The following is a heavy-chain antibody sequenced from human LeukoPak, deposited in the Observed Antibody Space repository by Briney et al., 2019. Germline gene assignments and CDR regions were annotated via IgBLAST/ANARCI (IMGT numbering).Heavy chain of an antibody. CDR1: GGSVSSGSYY. V-gene: IGHV4-61*01. J-gene: IGHJ4*02. D-gene: IGHD6-19*01. CDR3: ARGGGWYLVR. CDR2: IYYSGST. Sequence: SEALSLTCTVSGGSVSSGSYYWSWIRQPPGKGLEWIGYIYYSGSTNYNPSLKSRVTISVDTSKNQFSLKLSSVTAADTAVYYCARGGGWYLVRWGQGTLVTVSS.